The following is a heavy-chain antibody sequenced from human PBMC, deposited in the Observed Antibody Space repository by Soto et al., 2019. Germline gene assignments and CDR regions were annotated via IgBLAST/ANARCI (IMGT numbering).Heavy chain of an antibody. CDR1: GFTFSDYW. D-gene: IGHD3-16*01. CDR2: INPDGSRT. J-gene: IGHJ5*02. CDR3: ARVKLGSYDWFDP. V-gene: IGHV3-74*01. Sequence: EVQLVESGGGLVQPGGSLRLSCAASGFTFSDYWMHWVRLVPGKGLLWVSRINPDGSRTNYADSVKGRFATYRDNAKNTVYLQMHSLRAEDTAVYYCARVKLGSYDWFDPWGQGTLVTVSS.